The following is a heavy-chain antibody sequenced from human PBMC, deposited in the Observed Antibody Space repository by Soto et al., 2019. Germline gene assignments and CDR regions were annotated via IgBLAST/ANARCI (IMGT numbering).Heavy chain of an antibody. V-gene: IGHV2-5*02. CDR2: IYWDDDK. CDR1: GFSLSTSGVG. CDR3: AHRGKSGYELHFDY. J-gene: IGHJ4*02. Sequence: SGPTLVNPTQTLTLTCTFSGFSLSTSGVGVGWIRQPPGKALEWLALIYWDDDKRYSPSLKSRLTITKDTSKNQVVLTMTNMDPVDTPTYCLAHRGKSGYELHFDYRGQGTLVTVSS. D-gene: IGHD5-12*01.